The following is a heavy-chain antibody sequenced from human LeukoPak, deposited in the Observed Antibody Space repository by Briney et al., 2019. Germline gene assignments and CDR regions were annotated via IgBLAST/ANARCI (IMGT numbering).Heavy chain of an antibody. CDR2: ISSSSSYI. V-gene: IGHV3-21*01. CDR1: GFTFSSCS. D-gene: IGHD5-18*01. J-gene: IGHJ5*02. CDR3: ARDLGYPNWFDP. Sequence: GGSLRLSCAASGFTFSSCSMNWVCQAPGKGLEWVSSISSSSSYIYYADSVKGRFTISRDNAKNSLYLQMNSLRAEDTAVYYCARDLGYPNWFDPWGQGTLVTVSS.